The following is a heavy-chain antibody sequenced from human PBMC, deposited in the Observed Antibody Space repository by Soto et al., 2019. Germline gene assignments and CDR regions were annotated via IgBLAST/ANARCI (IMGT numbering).Heavy chain of an antibody. CDR2: IYYTGNT. CDR3: AREPLDGMDV. CDR1: GGSVNTGDNY. V-gene: IGHV4-30-4*01. Sequence: HVQLHQSGPRLVKPSQTLSLECSVIGGSVNTGDNYWSWVRQSPGRGLEWIGYIYYTGNTFYNPAHENRVTMSVDASKNQFSLTLTSVTAADTAVYFCAREPLDGMDVWGQGTNVTVSS. J-gene: IGHJ6*02.